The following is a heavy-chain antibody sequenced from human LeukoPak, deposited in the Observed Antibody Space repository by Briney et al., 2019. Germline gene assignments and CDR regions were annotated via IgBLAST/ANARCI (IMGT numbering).Heavy chain of an antibody. J-gene: IGHJ4*02. CDR3: AREGAAEAKNFDY. Sequence: ASVKVSCKASGYTFTNYYIHWMRQATGQGLEWVGIINLNAVTTRYAQKLQGRITVTRDTSTSTVYMELSSLRSEDTAVYFCAREGAAEAKNFDYWGQGTLVIVSS. V-gene: IGHV1-46*01. CDR1: GYTFTNYY. CDR2: INLNAVTT. D-gene: IGHD6-25*01.